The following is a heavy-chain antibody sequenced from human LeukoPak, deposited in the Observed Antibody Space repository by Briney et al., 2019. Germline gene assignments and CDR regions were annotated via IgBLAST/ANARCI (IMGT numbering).Heavy chain of an antibody. J-gene: IGHJ4*02. CDR1: GFTFSSYG. CDR2: ISYDGSNK. Sequence: GGSLRLSCAASGFTFSSYGLHWVRQAPGKGLEWVAGISYDGSNKYYADSVKGRFTISRDNSKNTVCLQMNSLRVEDTAVYFCAKRGIVIRAVIIIGFHKEAYYFDYWGQGILVTVSS. CDR3: AKRGIVIRAVIIIGFHKEAYYFDY. V-gene: IGHV3-30*18. D-gene: IGHD3-10*01.